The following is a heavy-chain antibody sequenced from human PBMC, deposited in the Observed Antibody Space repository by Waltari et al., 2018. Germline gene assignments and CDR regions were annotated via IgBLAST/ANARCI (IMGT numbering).Heavy chain of an antibody. J-gene: IGHJ5*02. CDR3: AREVVPAATIVVNWFGP. D-gene: IGHD2-2*01. CDR1: GYSFTSYA. Sequence: QVELVQSGPALKKPGASVKVSCRASGYSFTSYAINWVRKAPGRGFELMGWINNNRRNPTYGQGFTERFGFALDCSVSTAFLQINRLKAEDTAVYDGAREVVPAATIVVNWFGPWGQGTLVTVSS. V-gene: IGHV7-4-1*02. CDR2: INNNRRNP.